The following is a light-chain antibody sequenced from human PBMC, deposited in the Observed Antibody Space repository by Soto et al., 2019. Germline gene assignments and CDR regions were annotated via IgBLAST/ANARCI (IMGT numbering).Light chain of an antibody. V-gene: IGKV3-20*01. Sequence: EIVLTQSPGTLSLSPGERATLSCRASQSVSSNYLAWYQQKPGQAPRLLMYGASSRATGIPDRFSGSGSGTDFTLTISRLEPEDFAVYYCQQYDTSPPVYTFGQGTKLEIQ. CDR1: QSVSSNY. CDR3: QQYDTSPPVYT. CDR2: GAS. J-gene: IGKJ2*01.